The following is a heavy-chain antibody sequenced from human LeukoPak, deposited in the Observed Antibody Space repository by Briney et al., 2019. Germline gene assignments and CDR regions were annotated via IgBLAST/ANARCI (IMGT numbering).Heavy chain of an antibody. Sequence: GGSLRLSCAASGFTFTAFAMNWVRQAPGKGPEWVSGISGSGDSTYYADSVKGRFTISRDNSRNTVFLQMNSLTVADTAVYSCARGKRGVYYYYGMDVWGQGTTVTVFS. CDR1: GFTFTAFA. D-gene: IGHD3-10*01. J-gene: IGHJ6*02. CDR2: ISGSGDST. CDR3: ARGKRGVYYYYGMDV. V-gene: IGHV3-23*01.